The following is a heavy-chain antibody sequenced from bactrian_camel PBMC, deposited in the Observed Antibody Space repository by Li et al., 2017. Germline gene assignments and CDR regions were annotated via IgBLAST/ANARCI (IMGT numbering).Heavy chain of an antibody. CDR1: RYTYKRNC. CDR3: AAEEFRCCSGGGYCYGIVVDYGY. V-gene: IGHV3S40*01. D-gene: IGHD2*01. CDR2: LWIGGATT. Sequence: DVQLVESGGGSVQAGGSLTLSCAAGRYTYKRNCMGWFRQRPGKDREGLAVLWIGGATTTYADSVKGRFIITRDKAKDLVYLQMNGLQPEDTAMYYCAAEEFRCCSGGGYCYGIVVDYGYRTQGTQVTV. J-gene: IGHJ4*01.